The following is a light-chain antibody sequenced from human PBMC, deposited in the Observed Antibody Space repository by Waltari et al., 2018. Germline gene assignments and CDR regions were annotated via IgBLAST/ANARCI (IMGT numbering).Light chain of an antibody. CDR2: RAS. CDR1: QSVGSSS. J-gene: IGKJ1*01. V-gene: IGKV3-20*01. Sequence: EIVLTQSPGTASLSPGERVTLSCRASQSVGSSSLAWYQQKPGQAPRLVIYRASRSATGIPDRFSGSGSGTDFSLTIGRLEPEDFAVYYCQQHGTLPATFGQGTKVEIK. CDR3: QQHGTLPAT.